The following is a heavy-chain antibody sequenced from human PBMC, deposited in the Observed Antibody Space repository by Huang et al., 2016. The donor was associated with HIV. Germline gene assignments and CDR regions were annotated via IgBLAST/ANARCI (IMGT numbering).Heavy chain of an antibody. CDR3: ARARGFLYDSTGYYSRYYFDS. V-gene: IGHV1-8*03. Sequence: QVQLVQSGAEVKKPGASVKVSCKASGFNFNNYDFNWVRQASVQGLEWMGWRNPKRGNTGYAQKFQGRVTITRNTSITTAYMELRSLRSEDTAVYYCARARGFLYDSTGYYSRYYFDSWGQGTLVTISS. CDR1: GFNFNNYD. CDR2: RNPKRGNT. J-gene: IGHJ4*02. D-gene: IGHD3-22*01.